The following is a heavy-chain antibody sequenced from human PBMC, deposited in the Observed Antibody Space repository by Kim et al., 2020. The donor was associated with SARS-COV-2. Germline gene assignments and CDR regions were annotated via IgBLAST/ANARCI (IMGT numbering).Heavy chain of an antibody. CDR3: ARLIGPTTNFDY. Sequence: ASVKVSCKTSGYTFIASGMHWVRQAPGQRFEWMGWINIGNGDATYSQKFQDRVTISTDTSAGTAYMELSSLRSEDTAVYYCARLIGPTTNFDYWGQGTLVTVSS. V-gene: IGHV1-3*04. D-gene: IGHD2-8*01. CDR2: INIGNGDA. CDR1: GYTFIASG. J-gene: IGHJ4*02.